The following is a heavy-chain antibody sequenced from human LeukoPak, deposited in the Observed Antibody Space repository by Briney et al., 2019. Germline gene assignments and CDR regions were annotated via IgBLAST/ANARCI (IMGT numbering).Heavy chain of an antibody. CDR3: ARVEIRGSIDY. V-gene: IGHV4-31*03. CDR2: IYYSGST. J-gene: IGHJ4*02. Sequence: PSETLSLTCTVSGGSISSGGYYWSWIRQHPRKGLEWIGYIYYSGSTYYNPSLRSRVTISVDTSKNQFSLKLSSVTAAGTAVYYCARVEIRGSIDYWGQGTLVTVSS. D-gene: IGHD5-12*01. CDR1: GGSISSGGYY.